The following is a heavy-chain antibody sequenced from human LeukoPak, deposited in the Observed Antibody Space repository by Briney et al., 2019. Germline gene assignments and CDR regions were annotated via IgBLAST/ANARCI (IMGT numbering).Heavy chain of an antibody. V-gene: IGHV3-74*01. CDR3: ARVAGDTAMDMYYFDY. CDR2: ISHDGFI. D-gene: IGHD5-18*01. Sequence: GGSLRLSCETAGFTFSSYVMHWVRRTPGKGLVWVSRISHDGFISYADSVKGRFTISRDNSKNTLYLQMNSLRAEDTAVYYCARVAGDTAMDMYYFDYWGQGTLVTVSS. J-gene: IGHJ4*02. CDR1: GFTFSSYV.